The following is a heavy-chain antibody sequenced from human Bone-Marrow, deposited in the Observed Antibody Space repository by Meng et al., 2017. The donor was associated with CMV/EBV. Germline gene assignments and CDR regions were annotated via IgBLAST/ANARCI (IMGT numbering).Heavy chain of an antibody. D-gene: IGHD2-2*01. V-gene: IGHV4-61*01. Sequence: ESLKISCTVSGGSVSSGSYYWSWIRQPPGKGLEWIGYIYYSGSTNYNPSLKSRVTISVDTSKNQFSLKLSSVTAADTAVYYCARDWAPYCSSTSCYAFYYGMDVWGQGTMVTVSS. CDR3: ARDWAPYCSSTSCYAFYYGMDV. CDR2: IYYSGST. CDR1: GGSVSSGSYY. J-gene: IGHJ6*02.